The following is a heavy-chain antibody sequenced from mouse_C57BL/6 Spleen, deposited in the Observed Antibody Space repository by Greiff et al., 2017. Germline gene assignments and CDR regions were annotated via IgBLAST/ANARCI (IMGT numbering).Heavy chain of an antibody. CDR2: ISSGSSTI. CDR1: GFTFSDYG. Sequence: EVKLMESGGGLVKPGGSLKLSCAASGFTFSDYGMHWVRQAPEKGLEWVAYISSGSSTIYYADTVKGRFTISRDNAKNTLFLQMTSLRSEDTAMYYCAGGYYGSSSDYFDYWGQGTTLTVSS. D-gene: IGHD1-1*01. J-gene: IGHJ2*01. CDR3: AGGYYGSSSDYFDY. V-gene: IGHV5-17*01.